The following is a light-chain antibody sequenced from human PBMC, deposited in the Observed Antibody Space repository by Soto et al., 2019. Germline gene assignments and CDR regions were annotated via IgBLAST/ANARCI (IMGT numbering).Light chain of an antibody. V-gene: IGLV1-44*01. Sequence: QLVLTQPPSASGSPGQTATISCSGSSSNIGLNDVHWYRQLSGTAPQILIYDTNQQATGVPDRFSGSRSGTSASLAIHGLQSEDEADYHCAAWDDSLNGPVFGGGTKVTVL. J-gene: IGLJ2*01. CDR2: DTN. CDR3: AAWDDSLNGPV. CDR1: SSNIGLND.